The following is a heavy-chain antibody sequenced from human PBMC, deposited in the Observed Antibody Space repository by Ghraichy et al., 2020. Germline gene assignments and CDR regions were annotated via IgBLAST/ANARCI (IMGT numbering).Heavy chain of an antibody. CDR1: RENVTNYV. V-gene: IGHV1-3*01. CDR3: ARVPNYGSGSFYYGMNV. Sequence: ASVKVSCKVARENVTNYVMHWERQARGQGLERMGWINAGNGNTVYSEKFQGRFTITTDTSASTAYMELSSLRSEDTAVYYCARVPNYGSGSFYYGMNVWGRGTTVTVSS. J-gene: IGHJ6*02. CDR2: INAGNGNT. D-gene: IGHD3-10*01.